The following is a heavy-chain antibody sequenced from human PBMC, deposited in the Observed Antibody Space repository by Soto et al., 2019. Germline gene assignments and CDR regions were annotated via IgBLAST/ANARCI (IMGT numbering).Heavy chain of an antibody. CDR1: GFTFSSYA. CDR3: ARDREYMETPYFDY. CDR2: ISYDGSNK. J-gene: IGHJ4*02. V-gene: IGHV3-30-3*01. D-gene: IGHD6-6*01. Sequence: GGSLRLSCAASGFTFSSYAMHWVRQAPGKGLEWVAVISYDGSNKYYADSVKGRFTISRDNSKNTLYLQMNSLRAEDTAVYYCARDREYMETPYFDYWGQGTLVTVSS.